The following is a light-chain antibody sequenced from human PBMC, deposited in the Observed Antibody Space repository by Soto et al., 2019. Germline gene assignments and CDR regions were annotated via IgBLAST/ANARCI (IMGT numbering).Light chain of an antibody. Sequence: SYELTQPPSLSVDPGQTASFTCGGDNIGRKNVHWYQHRPGQAPILVVYDDSDRPSGIPERFSGSNSGSAATLTISRVEAGDEADYYCQVWDTFTDHWVFGGGTKLTVL. J-gene: IGLJ3*02. CDR2: DDS. CDR1: NIGRKN. CDR3: QVWDTFTDHWV. V-gene: IGLV3-21*02.